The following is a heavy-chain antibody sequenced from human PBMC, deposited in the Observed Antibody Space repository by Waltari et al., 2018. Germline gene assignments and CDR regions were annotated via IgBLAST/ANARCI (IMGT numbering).Heavy chain of an antibody. Sequence: EVQLVESGGGLIQPGGSLRLSCAASGFTVSGSYMTWVRQAPGKGLEWVSLIDSGGSTYYADSVKGRFTISRDKSKNTLYLEMNSLRAEDTAVYYCARDLGTTVKPHAFDIWGQGTMVTVSS. CDR2: IDSGGST. D-gene: IGHD4-4*01. CDR3: ARDLGTTVKPHAFDI. CDR1: GFTVSGSY. V-gene: IGHV3-53*01. J-gene: IGHJ3*02.